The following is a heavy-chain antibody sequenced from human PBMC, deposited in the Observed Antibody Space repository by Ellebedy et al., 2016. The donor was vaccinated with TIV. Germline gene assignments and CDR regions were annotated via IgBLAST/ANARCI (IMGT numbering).Heavy chain of an antibody. CDR1: GFTFSSYS. V-gene: IGHV3-48*01. CDR3: ASRRNAFDI. Sequence: GESLKISXAASGFTFSSYSMNWVRQAPGKGLEWVSYISSSSSSIYYADSVKGRFTISRDNAKNSLYLQMNSLRAEDTAVYYCASRRNAFDIWGQGTMVTVSS. CDR2: ISSSSSSI. J-gene: IGHJ3*02.